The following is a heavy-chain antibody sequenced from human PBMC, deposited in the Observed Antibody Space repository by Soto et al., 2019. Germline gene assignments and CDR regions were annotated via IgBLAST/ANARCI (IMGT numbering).Heavy chain of an antibody. CDR2: ISSNGGST. J-gene: IGHJ5*02. V-gene: IGHV3-64D*06. Sequence: GGSLRLSCSASGFTFSSYAMHWVRQAPGKGLEYVSAISSNGGSTYYADSVKGRFTTSRDNSKNTLYLQMSSLRAEDAAVYYCVLKSSSDNWFDPWGQGTLVTVSS. CDR3: VLKSSSDNWFDP. CDR1: GFTFSSYA. D-gene: IGHD6-13*01.